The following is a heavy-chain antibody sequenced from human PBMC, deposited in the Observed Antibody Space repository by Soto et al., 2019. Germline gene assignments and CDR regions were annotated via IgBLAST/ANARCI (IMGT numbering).Heavy chain of an antibody. Sequence: GGSLRLSCAASGFTFSSYAMHWVRQAPGKGLEWVAVISYDGSNKYYADSVKGRFTISRDNSKNTLYLQMNSLRAEDTAVYYCARGSDTAMVIGIMDYWGQGTLVTVSS. CDR2: ISYDGSNK. CDR1: GFTFSSYA. D-gene: IGHD5-18*01. V-gene: IGHV3-30-3*01. J-gene: IGHJ4*02. CDR3: ARGSDTAMVIGIMDY.